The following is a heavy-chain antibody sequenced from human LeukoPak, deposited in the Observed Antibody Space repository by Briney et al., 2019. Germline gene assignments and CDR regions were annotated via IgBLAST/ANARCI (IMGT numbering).Heavy chain of an antibody. CDR1: GFTLSSYA. Sequence: GGSLRLSCAASGFTLSSYAMSWVRQAPGKGLEWVSSISASGGSTNYADSVKGRFTISRDNSKNTVYLQMNSLRAEDTAVYYCAKVMKGSERLTMVRGVIIKTAGLYYMDVWSKGTTVTVPS. J-gene: IGHJ6*03. CDR2: ISASGGST. V-gene: IGHV3-23*01. D-gene: IGHD3-10*01. CDR3: AKVMKGSERLTMVRGVIIKTAGLYYMDV.